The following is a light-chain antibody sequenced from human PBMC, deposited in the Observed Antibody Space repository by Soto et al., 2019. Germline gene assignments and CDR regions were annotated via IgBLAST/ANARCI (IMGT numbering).Light chain of an antibody. V-gene: IGLV2-14*01. J-gene: IGLJ1*01. CDR2: DVS. CDR3: SSYTSSSILV. Sequence: QSVLTQPASVSGSPGQSITISCTGTSSDVGGYNYVSWYQQHPGKAPKLMIYDVSNRPSGVSNRFSGSKSGNTASLTISGLQAEDEADYYCSSYTSSSILVFGTRTKVTVL. CDR1: SSDVGGYNY.